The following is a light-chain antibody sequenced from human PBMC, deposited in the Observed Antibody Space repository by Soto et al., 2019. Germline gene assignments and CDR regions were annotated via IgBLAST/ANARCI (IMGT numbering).Light chain of an antibody. Sequence: DIQMTQSPSSLSASVGDRVTITCQASQDISNYLNWFQQKPGRAPKLLIYGASTLQSGVPARFSGSGSGTDFTLTISNLQPEDFATYYCQQLNAYPLTFGQGTRLEIK. CDR3: QQLNAYPLT. CDR1: QDISNY. V-gene: IGKV1-9*01. J-gene: IGKJ5*01. CDR2: GAS.